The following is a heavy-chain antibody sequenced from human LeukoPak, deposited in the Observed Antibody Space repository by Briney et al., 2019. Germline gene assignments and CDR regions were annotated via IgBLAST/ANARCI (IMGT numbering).Heavy chain of an antibody. CDR3: ARAGGYYGSGSSFDD. V-gene: IGHV4-30-2*01. D-gene: IGHD3-10*01. CDR2: IYHSGST. Sequence: SETLSLTCAVSGGSISSGGYSWSWIRQPPGKGLEWIGYIYHSGSTYYNPSLKSRVTISVDISKNQFSLKLSSVTAADTAVYYCARAGGYYGSGSSFDDWGQGTMVTVSS. CDR1: GGSISSGGYS. J-gene: IGHJ3*01.